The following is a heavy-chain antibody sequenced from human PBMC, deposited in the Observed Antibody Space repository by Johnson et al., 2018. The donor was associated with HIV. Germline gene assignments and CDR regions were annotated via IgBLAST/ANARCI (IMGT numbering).Heavy chain of an antibody. J-gene: IGHJ3*02. V-gene: IGHV3-23*04. D-gene: IGHD6-19*01. CDR1: GFTFSSYA. Sequence: QLVESGGGLVQPGGSLRLSCAASGFTFSSYAMSWVRQAPGKGLEWVSALSGTGDSTYYADSVKGRFTISRDNSKNTLYLHMNSLRAEDTAVYYCARDQSNGWNRGAFDIWGQGTVVTVSS. CDR2: LSGTGDST. CDR3: ARDQSNGWNRGAFDI.